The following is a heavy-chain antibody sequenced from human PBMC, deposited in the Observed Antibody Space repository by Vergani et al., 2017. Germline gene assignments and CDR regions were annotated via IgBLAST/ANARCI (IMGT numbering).Heavy chain of an antibody. CDR2: ISVSGGST. V-gene: IGHV3-23*01. Sequence: EVQLLESGGGLVQPGGSLRPSCAASGFTFSSDAMSWVRQAPGKGLEWVSAISVSGGSTYYADSVKGRFTISRDTAKSTLYLQRNSRRAEDTAVYYCAKEDIVVVVAATPPGYWGQGTLVTVSS. J-gene: IGHJ4*02. CDR1: GFTFSSDA. CDR3: AKEDIVVVVAATPPGY. D-gene: IGHD2-15*01.